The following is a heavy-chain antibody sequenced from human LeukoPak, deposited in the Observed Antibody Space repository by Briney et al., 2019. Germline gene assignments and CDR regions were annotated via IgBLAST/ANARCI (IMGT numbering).Heavy chain of an antibody. Sequence: PGGPLRLSCEGSGFVFSIYAIHWIRQSPGRGLEGVAVIASDGSFTDYLHSLKDRFTISRDNSKNTVYLDVTSLTPEDAAVYYCAREGTYSDYWSGYFEYWGQGARVIVSS. CDR1: GFVFSIYA. CDR2: IASDGSFT. V-gene: IGHV3-30*04. D-gene: IGHD3-3*01. J-gene: IGHJ4*02. CDR3: AREGTYSDYWSGYFEY.